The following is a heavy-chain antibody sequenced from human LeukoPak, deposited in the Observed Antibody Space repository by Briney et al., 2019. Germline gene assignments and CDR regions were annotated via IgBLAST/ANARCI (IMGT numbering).Heavy chain of an antibody. V-gene: IGHV3-23*01. CDR3: AKVRGDHAHLQDDFDY. Sequence: GGSLRLSCTASGFTFSSHAMTWVRQAAGKGLQWVSSITGSGRGAYYADSVKGRVTISRANSKNTLFLQMDSLRAEDTAMYYCAKVRGDHAHLQDDFDYWGQGTLVTVSS. J-gene: IGHJ4*02. CDR2: ITGSGRGA. D-gene: IGHD2-21*02. CDR1: GFTFSSHA.